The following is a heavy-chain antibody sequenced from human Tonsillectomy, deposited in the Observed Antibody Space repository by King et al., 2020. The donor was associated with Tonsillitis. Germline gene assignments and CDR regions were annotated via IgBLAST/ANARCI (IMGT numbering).Heavy chain of an antibody. Sequence: VQLQESGPGLVKPSGTLSLTCAVSGVSISSSNWWSWVRQPPEKGLGWIGEIYHAGSTNYNPSLKSRVTISVDKSKNQFSLKLNSVTAADTAVYYCATFSSAGGYFEYWGQGTLVTVSS. CDR3: ATFSSAGGYFEY. J-gene: IGHJ4*02. V-gene: IGHV4-4*02. D-gene: IGHD1-26*01. CDR1: GVSISSSNW. CDR2: IYHAGST.